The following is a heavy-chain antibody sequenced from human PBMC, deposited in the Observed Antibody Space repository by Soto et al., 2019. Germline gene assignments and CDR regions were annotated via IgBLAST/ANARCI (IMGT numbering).Heavy chain of an antibody. CDR1: GFTFSSYG. V-gene: IGHV3-30*03. D-gene: IGHD3-3*01. CDR3: ARDPLRITIFGVVIMPHYFDY. Sequence: PGGSLRLSCAASGFTFSSYGMHWVRQAPGKGLEWVAVISYDGSNKYYADSVKGRFTISRDNSKNTLYLQMNSLRAEDTAVYYCARDPLRITIFGVVIMPHYFDYWGQGTLVTVSS. J-gene: IGHJ4*02. CDR2: ISYDGSNK.